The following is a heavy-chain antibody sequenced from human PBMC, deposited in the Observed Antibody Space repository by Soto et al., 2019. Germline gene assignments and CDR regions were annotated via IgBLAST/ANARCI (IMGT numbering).Heavy chain of an antibody. V-gene: IGHV1-69*01. Sequence: QVQLVQSGAEVKKPGSSVKVSCKASGGTFSSYAISWVRQAPGQGLEWMGGIIPIFGTANYAQKFQGRVTITADESTSTAYMERSSLRSEDTAVYYCARDRAYYDSSGYLRSSAFDIWGQGTMVTVSS. CDR2: IIPIFGTA. CDR1: GGTFSSYA. D-gene: IGHD3-22*01. CDR3: ARDRAYYDSSGYLRSSAFDI. J-gene: IGHJ3*02.